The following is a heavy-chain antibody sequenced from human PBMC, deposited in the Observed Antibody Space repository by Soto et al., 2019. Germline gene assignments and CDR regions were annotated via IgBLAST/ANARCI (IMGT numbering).Heavy chain of an antibody. CDR1: GGSISSGAYY. D-gene: IGHD2-2*01. CDR2: IYYSGTT. V-gene: IGHV4-31*03. J-gene: IGHJ3*02. Sequence: SETLSLTCSVSGGSISSGAYYWNWIRQHPXKGLEWIGYIYYSGTTYYNPSLGSRVSISADTSKNQFPLKLNSVTVADTAVYYCARNPSHLCASTSCHAFDIWGQGTMVTVSS. CDR3: ARNPSHLCASTSCHAFDI.